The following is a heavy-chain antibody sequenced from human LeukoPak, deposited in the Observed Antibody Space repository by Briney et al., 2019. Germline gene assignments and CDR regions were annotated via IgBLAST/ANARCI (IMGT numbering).Heavy chain of an antibody. V-gene: IGHV3-23*01. CDR3: ARAPGSLVSVAARPYYFDF. CDR2: ISTSGSGGAT. J-gene: IGHJ4*02. D-gene: IGHD6-6*01. Sequence: PGGSLRLSCAASGFTFSNYAMSWVRQAPGKGLEWVSIISTSGSGGATYYADSMKGRFTISRDSPKNTLYLQMNSIRAEDTAVYYCARAPGSLVSVAARPYYFDFWGQGTLVTVSS. CDR1: GFTFSNYA.